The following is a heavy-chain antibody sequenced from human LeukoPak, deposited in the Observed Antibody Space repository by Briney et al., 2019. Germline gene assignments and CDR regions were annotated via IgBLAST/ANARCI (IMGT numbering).Heavy chain of an antibody. CDR3: ARGVRGWSGTSGYYYMDV. V-gene: IGHV4-4*09. CDR2: IYASGST. J-gene: IGHJ6*03. CDR1: GGSIRSYY. D-gene: IGHD3/OR15-3a*01. Sequence: SETLSLTCSVSGGSIRSYYWNWMRQSLGKGLEWIGYIYASGSTNYNPSLKSRVTISVDTSKNQFSLRLSSVTAADTAVYYCARGVRGWSGTSGYYYMDVWGRGTTVTVSS.